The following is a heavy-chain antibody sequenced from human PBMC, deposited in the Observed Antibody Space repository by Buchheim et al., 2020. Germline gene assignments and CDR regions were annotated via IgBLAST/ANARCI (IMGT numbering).Heavy chain of an antibody. Sequence: QVQLVESGGGVVQPGRSLRLSCAASGFTFSSYGMHWVRQAPGKGLEWVAVISYDGSNKYYADSVQGRFTIPRDNSKNTLYLQMNSLRAEDTAVYYCAKDHLWFGELLYFDYWGQGTL. CDR2: ISYDGSNK. CDR3: AKDHLWFGELLYFDY. D-gene: IGHD3-10*01. V-gene: IGHV3-30*18. J-gene: IGHJ4*02. CDR1: GFTFSSYG.